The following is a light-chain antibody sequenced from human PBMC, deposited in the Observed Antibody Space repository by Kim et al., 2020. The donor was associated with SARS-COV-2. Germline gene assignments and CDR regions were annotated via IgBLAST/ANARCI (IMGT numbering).Light chain of an antibody. CDR2: TAS. CDR1: QDISRS. V-gene: IGKV1-12*01. CDR3: QQAKNFPWT. J-gene: IGKJ1*01. Sequence: DIQMTQSPSSMSASVGDTVTITCRASQDISRSLAWYQQKPGKAPNLLIYTASSLQSGVPSRFSGGGSGTGFTLTISSLQPEDFATYYCQQAKNFPWTFGQGTKVDIK.